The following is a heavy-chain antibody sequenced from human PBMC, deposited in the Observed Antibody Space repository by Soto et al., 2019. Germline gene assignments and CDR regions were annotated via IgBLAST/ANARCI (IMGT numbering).Heavy chain of an antibody. CDR2: INPNSGGT. D-gene: IGHD6-6*01. J-gene: IGHJ6*02. Sequence: ASVKVSCKASGYTFTGYYMHWVRQAPGQGLEWMGWINPNSGGTNYAQKFQGWVTMTRDTSISTTYMELSRLRSDDTAVYYCARSIALGYYYYYGMDVWGQGTTVSVSS. V-gene: IGHV1-2*04. CDR1: GYTFTGYY. CDR3: ARSIALGYYYYYGMDV.